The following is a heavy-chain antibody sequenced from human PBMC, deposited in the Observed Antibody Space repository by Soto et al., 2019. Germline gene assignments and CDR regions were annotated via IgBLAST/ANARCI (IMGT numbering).Heavy chain of an antibody. Sequence: PGGSPTLCCAASVLIFSSYQVEGVRHANGKGLERVSYISSSGSTISYADYVNGRFTISRDNAKHSLHLQMNSLRAEETAVYFCAISVIEFCLFAFDMGGQGTMVTLSS. V-gene: IGHV3-48*03. J-gene: IGHJ3*02. D-gene: IGHD3-16*01. CDR3: AISVIEFCLFAFDM. CDR1: VLIFSSYQ. CDR2: ISSSGSTI.